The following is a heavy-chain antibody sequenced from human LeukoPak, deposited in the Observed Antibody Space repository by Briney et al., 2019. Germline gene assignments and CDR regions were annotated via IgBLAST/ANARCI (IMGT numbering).Heavy chain of an antibody. CDR1: GFTFSSYA. V-gene: IGHV3-30-3*01. D-gene: IGHD2-15*01. CDR2: ISYDGSNK. CDR3: ARTRYCSGGSCYSPYYYYYGMDV. J-gene: IGHJ6*02. Sequence: GGSLRLSCAASGFTFSSYAMHWVRQAPGKGLEWVAVISYDGSNKYYADPVKGRFTISRDNSKNTLSLQMNSLRAEDTAVYYCARTRYCSGGSCYSPYYYYYGMDVWGQGTTVTVSS.